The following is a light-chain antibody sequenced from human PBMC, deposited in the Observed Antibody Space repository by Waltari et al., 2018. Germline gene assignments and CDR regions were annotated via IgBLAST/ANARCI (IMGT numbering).Light chain of an antibody. Sequence: QSVLTQPPSVSGAPGQTVTISCTGGSSNIGPPYDVPWYQHLLGTAPKVVVYGNSNRPSGVPDRFSGSKSGTSASLTISGLQAEDEADYYCQSYDSRLSAYVFGGGTKLTVL. CDR1: SSNIGPPYD. CDR3: QSYDSRLSAYV. J-gene: IGLJ3*02. CDR2: GNS. V-gene: IGLV1-40*01.